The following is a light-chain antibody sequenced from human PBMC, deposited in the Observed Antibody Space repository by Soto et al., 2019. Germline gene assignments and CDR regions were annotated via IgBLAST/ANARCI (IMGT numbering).Light chain of an antibody. CDR2: KIS. CDR1: QSLVHSDGNTY. V-gene: IGKV2-24*01. J-gene: IGKJ3*01. Sequence: DIVMTPPPLSLPVTLGQPASISCRSRQSLVHSDGNTYLSWLQQRPGQPPRLLISKISNRFSGVPDRFSGSGAGTDFTLKISMVEAEDVGVYYCMQCTQFPFTFGPVTKVDIK. CDR3: MQCTQFPFT.